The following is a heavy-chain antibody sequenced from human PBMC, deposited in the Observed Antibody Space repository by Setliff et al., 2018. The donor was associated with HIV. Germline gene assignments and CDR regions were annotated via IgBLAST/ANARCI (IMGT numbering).Heavy chain of an antibody. CDR1: IGSISSYY. V-gene: IGHV4-4*07. D-gene: IGHD2-2*01. J-gene: IGHJ6*03. CDR2: ISTSGNT. Sequence: ETLSLTCNVSIGSISSYYWNWIRQPAGTGLQWIGRISTSGNTNYNPSLKNRLTMSLDTSKQQFSLRLSSVTAADTAIYYCARGGPSVPCTSVSCPPYYMDVWGKGATVTVS. CDR3: ARGGPSVPCTSVSCPPYYMDV.